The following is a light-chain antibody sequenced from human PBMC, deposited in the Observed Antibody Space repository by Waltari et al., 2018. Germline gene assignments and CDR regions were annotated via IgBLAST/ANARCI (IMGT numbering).Light chain of an antibody. J-gene: IGLJ3*02. CDR1: SSDVGTYHL. Sequence: QSALTQPASVSGSPGQSITIPCTGSSSDVGTYHLVSWYQQQPGKVPKLLIYDVTKRPSGVSNRFSGSKSGNTASLTISGLQAEDEADYYCCSYVGSSTLMFGGGTKLTVL. CDR2: DVT. V-gene: IGLV2-23*02. CDR3: CSYVGSSTLM.